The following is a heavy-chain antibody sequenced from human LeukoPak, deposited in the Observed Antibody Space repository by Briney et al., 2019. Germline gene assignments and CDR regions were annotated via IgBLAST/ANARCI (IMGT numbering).Heavy chain of an antibody. V-gene: IGHV4-34*01. CDR2: INHSGST. D-gene: IGHD6-6*01. CDR3: ARGRGIKQLVRYYYYMDV. J-gene: IGHJ6*03. CDR1: GGSFSGYY. Sequence: PSETLSLTCAVYGGSFSGYYWSWIRQPPGKGLEWMGEINHSGSTNYNPSLKSRVTISVDTSKNQFSLKLSSVTAADTAVYYCARGRGIKQLVRYYYYMDVWGKGTTVTVSS.